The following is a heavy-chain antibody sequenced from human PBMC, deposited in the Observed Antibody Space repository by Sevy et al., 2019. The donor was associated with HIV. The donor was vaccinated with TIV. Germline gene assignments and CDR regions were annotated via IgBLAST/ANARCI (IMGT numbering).Heavy chain of an antibody. V-gene: IGHV1-24*01. CDR3: ATTREYYEDKSAYLDY. J-gene: IGHJ4*02. D-gene: IGHD3-16*01. Sequence: ASGKVSCKVSGDSLTDLSIHWVRQAPGKGLEWMGRFDPEDGETIYAQKFQGRVSMIEDTSRDTAYMELNRLRSEDTAVYYCATTREYYEDKSAYLDYWGQGTLVTVSS. CDR2: FDPEDGET. CDR1: GDSLTDLS.